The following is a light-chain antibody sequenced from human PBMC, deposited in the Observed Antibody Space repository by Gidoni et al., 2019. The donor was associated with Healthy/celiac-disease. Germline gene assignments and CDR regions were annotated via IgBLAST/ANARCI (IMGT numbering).Light chain of an antibody. Sequence: EIVLKQSAATLSLSPGERATVSCRASQSVSSYLAWYQQKPGQAPRLLIYDASNRATGIPARFSGSGSGTAFPLTTRSLAPEDFAVYYCQQRSNWPLLTFGGGTKVEIK. CDR3: QQRSNWPLLT. J-gene: IGKJ4*01. V-gene: IGKV3-11*01. CDR1: QSVSSY. CDR2: DAS.